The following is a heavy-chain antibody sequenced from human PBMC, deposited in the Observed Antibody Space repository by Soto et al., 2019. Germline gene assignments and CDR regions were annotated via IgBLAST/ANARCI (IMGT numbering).Heavy chain of an antibody. V-gene: IGHV3-48*03. CDR1: GFTFIIDE. CDR2: ISSSGSTI. D-gene: IGHD3-3*01. CDR3: ARPRYDFWSGYFYYYGMDV. J-gene: IGHJ6*02. Sequence: LXLSCAASGFTFIIDEMNWVRQATGKGLEWFSYISSSGSTIYHADSVKGRFTISRDNAKNSLYLQMNSLRAEDTAVYYCARPRYDFWSGYFYYYGMDVWGQGSTVTVSS.